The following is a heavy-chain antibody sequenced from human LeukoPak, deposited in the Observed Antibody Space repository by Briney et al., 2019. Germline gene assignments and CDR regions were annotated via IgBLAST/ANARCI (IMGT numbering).Heavy chain of an antibody. J-gene: IGHJ3*02. V-gene: IGHV4-59*01. CDR1: GGSISSYY. CDR3: ARGGSGISNAFDI. CDR2: MYYSGST. D-gene: IGHD3-10*01. Sequence: SETLSLTCTVSGGSISSYYWSWIRQPPGKGLEWIGSMYYSGSTNSNPSLKSRVTMSVDTSKNQFSLKLRSVTAADTAVYYCARGGSGISNAFDIWGQGTMVTVSS.